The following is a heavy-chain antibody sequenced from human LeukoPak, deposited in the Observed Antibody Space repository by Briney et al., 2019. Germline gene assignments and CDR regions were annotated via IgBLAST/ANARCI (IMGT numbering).Heavy chain of an antibody. J-gene: IGHJ4*02. D-gene: IGHD2-2*01. CDR1: GFTFNNYG. V-gene: IGHV3-30*18. Sequence: GKSLRLSCAASGFTFNNYGMHWVRQAPGKGLEWVAVISYDGRNKHCPDSVKGRFTISRDISTDTLWLQMDSLRTEDTAVYYCAKGPLRGTAAAIDYWGQGTLVTVSS. CDR3: AKGPLRGTAAAIDY. CDR2: ISYDGRNK.